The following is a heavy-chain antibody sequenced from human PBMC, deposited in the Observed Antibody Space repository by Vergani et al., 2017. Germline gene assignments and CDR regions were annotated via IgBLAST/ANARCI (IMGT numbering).Heavy chain of an antibody. CDR2: ISWDVGST. J-gene: IGHJ4*02. D-gene: IGHD2-2*01. Sequence: EVQLVESGGVVVQPGGSLRLSCAASGFTFDDYTMHWVRQAPGKGLEWVSLISWDVGSTYYADSVNGRFTISRDNSKTSLYLQMNSLRTVDTALYYCAKDSSTLDCSSTSCYYSNYFDYWGQGTLVTVSS. CDR3: AKDSSTLDCSSTSCYYSNYFDY. V-gene: IGHV3-43*01. CDR1: GFTFDDYT.